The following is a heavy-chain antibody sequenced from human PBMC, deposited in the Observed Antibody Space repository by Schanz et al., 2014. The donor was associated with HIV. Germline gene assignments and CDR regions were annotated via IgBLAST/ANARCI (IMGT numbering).Heavy chain of an antibody. J-gene: IGHJ4*01. Sequence: EVQLVESGGGLVKPGGSLRLSCEASGFTFSNYAMSWVRQAPGKGLEWVSVMYSDGATHYEDSVKGRFTLTRDSPKNILYLQMNNLRVDDTAVYYCARESYGALDHWGQGTLVTVS. D-gene: IGHD4-17*01. CDR2: MYSDGAT. V-gene: IGHV3-66*01. CDR3: ARESYGALDH. CDR1: GFTFSNYA.